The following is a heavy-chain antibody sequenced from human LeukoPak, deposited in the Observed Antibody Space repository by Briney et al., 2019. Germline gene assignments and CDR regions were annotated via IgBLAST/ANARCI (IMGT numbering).Heavy chain of an antibody. CDR1: GFTFNAFW. CDR2: INSGGSSI. V-gene: IGHV3-74*01. D-gene: IGHD3-22*01. J-gene: IGHJ4*02. Sequence: GGSLRLSRAASGFTFNAFWMHWVRQAPGKGLVWVSRINSGGSSIAYADSVKGRFTISRDNAKNTLYLQMNSLKAEDAAVYYCARGLVHDTSGYYSDYWGQGTLVTVSS. CDR3: ARGLVHDTSGYYSDY.